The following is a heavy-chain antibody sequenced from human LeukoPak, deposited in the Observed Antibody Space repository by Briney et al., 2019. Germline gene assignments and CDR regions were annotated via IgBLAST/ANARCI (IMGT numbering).Heavy chain of an antibody. D-gene: IGHD3-10*01. Sequence: GGSLRLSCAASGFTFSSYWMSWVRQAPGKGLEWVANIKQDGSDKYYVDSVKGRFTISRDNAKNSLYLQMNSLRAEDTAVYYCARVKDSYYYGSGSHAPDYWGQGTLVTVSS. V-gene: IGHV3-7*01. CDR1: GFTFSSYW. CDR3: ARVKDSYYYGSGSHAPDY. CDR2: IKQDGSDK. J-gene: IGHJ4*02.